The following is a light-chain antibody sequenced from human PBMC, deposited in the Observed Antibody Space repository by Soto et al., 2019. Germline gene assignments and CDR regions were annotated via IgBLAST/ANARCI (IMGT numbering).Light chain of an antibody. CDR1: QGISIY. Sequence: DIQMTQSPSSLSASVGDRVTITCRASQGISIYLAWYQQKPGKVPKLLIYDASTLQSGVPSRFSGSGSGTDFTLTISGLQPEDVATYYCQKYNGDPLSFGGGTKVEIK. CDR2: DAS. J-gene: IGKJ4*01. CDR3: QKYNGDPLS. V-gene: IGKV1-27*01.